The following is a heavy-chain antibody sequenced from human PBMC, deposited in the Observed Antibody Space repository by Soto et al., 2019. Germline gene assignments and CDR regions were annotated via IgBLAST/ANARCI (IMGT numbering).Heavy chain of an antibody. CDR3: AKMGYCSGGSCPFTFDY. CDR2: ISGSGGST. D-gene: IGHD2-15*01. J-gene: IGHJ4*02. CDR1: GFTFSSYA. Sequence: GGSLRLSCAASGFTFSSYAMSWVRQAPGKGLEWVSAISGSGGSTYYADSVKGRFTISRDNSKNTLYLQMNSLGAEDTAVYYCAKMGYCSGGSCPFTFDYWGQGTLVTVSS. V-gene: IGHV3-23*01.